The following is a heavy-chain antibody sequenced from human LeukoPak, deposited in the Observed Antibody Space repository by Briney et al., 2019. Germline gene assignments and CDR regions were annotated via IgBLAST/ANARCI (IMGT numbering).Heavy chain of an antibody. CDR2: IYYSGST. CDR1: GGSISSSSYY. D-gene: IGHD3-9*01. Sequence: PSETLSLTCTVSGGSISSSSYYWGWIRQPPGKGLEWIGSIYYSGSTYYNPSLKSRVTISVDTSKNQFSLKLSSVTAADTAVYYCARGGSLRYFDWFNWFDPWGQGTLVTVSS. V-gene: IGHV4-39*01. CDR3: ARGGSLRYFDWFNWFDP. J-gene: IGHJ5*02.